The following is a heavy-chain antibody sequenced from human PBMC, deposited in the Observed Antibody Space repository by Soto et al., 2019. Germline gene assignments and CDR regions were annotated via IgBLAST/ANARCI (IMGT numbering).Heavy chain of an antibody. D-gene: IGHD3-9*01. CDR3: AKVPRILRYFDWSENYFDY. V-gene: IGHV3-23*01. J-gene: IGHJ4*02. CDR2: ISGSGGST. Sequence: PGGSLRLSCAASGFTFSSYAMSWVRQAPGKGLEWVSAISGSGGSTYYADSVKGRFTISRDNSKNTLYLQMNSLRAEDTAVYYCAKVPRILRYFDWSENYFDYWGQGTLVTVSS. CDR1: GFTFSSYA.